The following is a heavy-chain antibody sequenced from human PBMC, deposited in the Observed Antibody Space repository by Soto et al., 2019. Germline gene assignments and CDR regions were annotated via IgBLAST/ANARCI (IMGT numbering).Heavy chain of an antibody. D-gene: IGHD5-12*01. CDR2: INPSGGST. CDR1: GYTFTSHG. Sequence: ASVKVSCKASGYTFTSHGISWVRQAPGQGLEWMGIINPSGGSTSYAQKFQGRVTMTRDTSTSTVYMELSSLRSEDTAVYYCARDFPEQYSGYDYSDYWGQGTLVTVSS. V-gene: IGHV1-46*01. J-gene: IGHJ4*02. CDR3: ARDFPEQYSGYDYSDY.